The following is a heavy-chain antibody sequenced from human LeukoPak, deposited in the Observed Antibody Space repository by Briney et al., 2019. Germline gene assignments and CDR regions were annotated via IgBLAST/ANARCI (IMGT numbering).Heavy chain of an antibody. J-gene: IGHJ2*01. D-gene: IGHD6-19*01. CDR2: IYYSGST. V-gene: IGHV4-59*08. CDR3: ARHSPLPGYSSGWYSSPWYFDL. Sequence: SETLSLTCTVSGGSISSYYWSWIRQPPGKGLEWIGYIYYSGSTNYNPSLKSRVTISVDTSKNQFSLKLSSVTAADTAVYYCARHSPLPGYSSGWYSSPWYFDLWGRGTLVTVSS. CDR1: GGSISSYY.